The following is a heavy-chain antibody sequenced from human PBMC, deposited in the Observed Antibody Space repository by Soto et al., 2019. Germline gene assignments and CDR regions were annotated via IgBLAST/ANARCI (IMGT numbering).Heavy chain of an antibody. D-gene: IGHD4-4*01. CDR3: ATIIEARLQWRLNQNKYYYGMDV. Sequence: SVKVSCKASGGTFSSYAISWVRQAPGQGLEWMGGIIPIFGTANYAQKFQGRVTITADESTSTAYMELSSLRSEDTAVYYCATIIEARLQWRLNQNKYYYGMDVWGQGTTVTVSS. V-gene: IGHV1-69*13. J-gene: IGHJ6*02. CDR1: GGTFSSYA. CDR2: IIPIFGTA.